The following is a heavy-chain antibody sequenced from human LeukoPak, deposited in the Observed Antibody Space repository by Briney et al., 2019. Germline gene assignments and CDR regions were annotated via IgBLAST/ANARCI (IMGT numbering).Heavy chain of an antibody. CDR3: AREAQIAVAGTPSYYFDY. CDR1: GFTFSDYY. J-gene: IGHJ4*02. V-gene: IGHV3-11*04. Sequence: PGGSLRLSCAASGFTFSDYYMNWVRQAPGKGLEWVSYISSSGSTIYYADSVKGRFTISRDNAKNSLYLQMNSLRAEDTAVYYCAREAQIAVAGTPSYYFDYWGQGTLVTVSS. CDR2: ISSSGSTI. D-gene: IGHD6-19*01.